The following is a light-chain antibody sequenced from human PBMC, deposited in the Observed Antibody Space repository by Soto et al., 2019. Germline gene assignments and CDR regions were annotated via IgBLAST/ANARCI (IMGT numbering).Light chain of an antibody. CDR3: SSYARSRDDV. J-gene: IGLJ1*01. CDR1: SSDVGGYNY. CDR2: EVT. Sequence: QSALTQPASVSGSPGQSITISCTGTSSDVGGYNYVSWYQQHPGKAPKLMIYEVTNRPSGVSNRFSGSKSGNTASLTISGLQAEDEADYYCSSYARSRDDVFGTGTKLTVL. V-gene: IGLV2-14*01.